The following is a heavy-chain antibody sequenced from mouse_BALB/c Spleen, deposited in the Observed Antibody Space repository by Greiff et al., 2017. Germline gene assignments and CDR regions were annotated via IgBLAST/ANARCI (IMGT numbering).Heavy chain of an antibody. CDR2: IDPANGNT. CDR3: SYDYDGEDY. J-gene: IGHJ4*01. V-gene: IGHV14-3*02. Sequence: EVKLQESGAELVKPGASVKLSCTASGFNIKDTYMHWVKQRPEQGLEWIGRIDPANGNTKYDPKFQGKATITADTSSNTAYLQLSSLTSEDTAVYYCSYDYDGEDYWGQGTSVTVSS. CDR1: GFNIKDTY. D-gene: IGHD2-4*01.